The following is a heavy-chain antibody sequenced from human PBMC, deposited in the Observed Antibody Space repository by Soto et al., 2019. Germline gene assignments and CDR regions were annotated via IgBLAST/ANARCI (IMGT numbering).Heavy chain of an antibody. Sequence: GGSLRLSCVASGFSLNSCVIHWVRQTPGKGLQWVAVISIDGTRTYYADSVKGRFTVSRDNSKNTQYLQMYGLTIEDTAIYYCVRDLGWSPLWEYWGQGTLVTVSS. D-gene: IGHD1-26*01. V-gene: IGHV3-30*01. J-gene: IGHJ4*02. CDR2: ISIDGTRT. CDR3: VRDLGWSPLWEY. CDR1: GFSLNSCV.